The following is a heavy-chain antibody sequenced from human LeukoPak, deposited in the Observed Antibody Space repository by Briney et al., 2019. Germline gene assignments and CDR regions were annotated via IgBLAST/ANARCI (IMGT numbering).Heavy chain of an antibody. CDR2: ISNSGTTI. J-gene: IGHJ4*02. Sequence: GGSLRLSCAASGFTFRDYYMAWLRHAPGKGLEWVSYISNSGTTISYADPVKGRFTISRDNGKNSLYLQMNSLRVEDTAIYYCARAGGTSWADYWGQGTLVTVSS. CDR1: GFTFRDYY. CDR3: ARAGGTSWADY. D-gene: IGHD6-13*01. V-gene: IGHV3-11*04.